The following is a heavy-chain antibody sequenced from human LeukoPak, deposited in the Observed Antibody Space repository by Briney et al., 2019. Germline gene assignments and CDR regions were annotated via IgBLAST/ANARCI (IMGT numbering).Heavy chain of an antibody. J-gene: IGHJ4*02. CDR2: IINSGGTT. CDR3: AKGEVYARVGY. Sequence: GGPLRLSCAASGFIFSDYAMSWVRQTPGKRLEWGSVIINSGGTTYSADSVKGRFTISRDNSKNTLYLQMNSLRAEDTAVYYCAKGEVYARVGYWGQGTLVTVSS. V-gene: IGHV3-23*01. D-gene: IGHD2-8*01. CDR1: GFIFSDYA.